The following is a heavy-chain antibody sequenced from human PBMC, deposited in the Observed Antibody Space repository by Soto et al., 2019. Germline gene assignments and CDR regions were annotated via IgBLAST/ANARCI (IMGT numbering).Heavy chain of an antibody. Sequence: QVQLVQSGAEVKKPGASVKVSCKASGYTFTGYYMHWVRQAPGQGLEWMGWINPNSGGTNYAQKFQGWVTMTRDTSISTAYMGLSRLRSDDTAVYYCARSAHNYDILPSGMDVWGQGTTVTVSS. D-gene: IGHD3-9*01. CDR3: ARSAHNYDILPSGMDV. V-gene: IGHV1-2*04. J-gene: IGHJ6*02. CDR2: INPNSGGT. CDR1: GYTFTGYY.